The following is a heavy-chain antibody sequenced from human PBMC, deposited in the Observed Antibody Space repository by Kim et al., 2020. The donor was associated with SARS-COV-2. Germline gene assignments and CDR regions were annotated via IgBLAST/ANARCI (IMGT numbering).Heavy chain of an antibody. CDR3: TKDYWGSYTD. CDR1: GFNFDDYA. CDR2: INADSRTT. D-gene: IGHD1-26*01. J-gene: IGHJ4*02. Sequence: GGSLRLSCAASGFNFDDYAMHWVRQIAGKGLEFVSLINADSRTTFYADSVKGRFTISRDNSKNYLFLQMNTLTTDDTAWYYCTKDYWGSYTDWGRGTLVT. V-gene: IGHV3-43*02.